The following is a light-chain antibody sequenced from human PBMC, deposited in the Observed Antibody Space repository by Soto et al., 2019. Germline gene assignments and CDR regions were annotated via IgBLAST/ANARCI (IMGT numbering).Light chain of an antibody. V-gene: IGLV2-14*01. CDR1: SSDVGNYKY. Sequence: QSALTQPASVSGPPGQSITISCTGTSSDVGNYKYVSWYQQHPGKAPKLMIYEVSNRPSGVSNRFSGSKSGNTASLTISGLQAEDETDYYCFSYTSSGTYVFGTGTKATVL. CDR3: FSYTSSGTYV. J-gene: IGLJ1*01. CDR2: EVS.